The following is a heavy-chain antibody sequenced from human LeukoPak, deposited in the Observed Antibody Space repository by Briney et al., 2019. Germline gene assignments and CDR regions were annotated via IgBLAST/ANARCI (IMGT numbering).Heavy chain of an antibody. CDR3: ARARVEWFGELFHRGGSPRYYFDY. CDR1: GYTFTGYY. Sequence: ASVKVSCKASGYTFTGYYMHWVRQAPGQGLEWMGWIDPNSGGTNYAQKFQGRVTMTRDTSISTAYMELSRLRSDDTAVYYCARARVEWFGELFHRGGSPRYYFDYWGQGTLVTVSS. V-gene: IGHV1-2*02. J-gene: IGHJ4*02. D-gene: IGHD3-10*01. CDR2: IDPNSGGT.